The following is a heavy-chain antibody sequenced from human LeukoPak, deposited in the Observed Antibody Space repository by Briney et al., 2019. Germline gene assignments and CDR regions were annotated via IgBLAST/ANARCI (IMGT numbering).Heavy chain of an antibody. J-gene: IGHJ4*02. CDR3: AKDSHSSGYI. CDR1: GFTFSSYA. Sequence: GGSLRLSCAASGFTFSSYAMSWVRQAPGKGLEWVSAISGSGGSTYYADSVKGRFTISRDNSKNTLYLQMNSLRAEETGVYYCAKDSHSSGYIWGQGTLVTVSS. V-gene: IGHV3-23*01. CDR2: ISGSGGST. D-gene: IGHD3-22*01.